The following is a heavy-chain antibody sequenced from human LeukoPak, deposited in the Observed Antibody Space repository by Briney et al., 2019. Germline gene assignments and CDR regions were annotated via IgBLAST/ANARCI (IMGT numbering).Heavy chain of an antibody. CDR2: VYTSGST. CDR3: AAGSWYDRFDY. D-gene: IGHD6-13*01. J-gene: IGHJ4*02. Sequence: PSETLSLTCTVSGGSISSDNYSWSWIRQPAGKGLEWIGRVYTSGSTNYNPSLKSRVTISVDTSKNQFSLKLSSVTAADTAVYYCAAGSWYDRFDYWGQGTLVTVSS. V-gene: IGHV4-61*02. CDR1: GGSISSDNYS.